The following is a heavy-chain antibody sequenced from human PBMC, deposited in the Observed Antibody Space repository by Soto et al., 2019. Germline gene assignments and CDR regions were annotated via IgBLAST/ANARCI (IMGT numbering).Heavy chain of an antibody. V-gene: IGHV4-30-4*01. J-gene: IGHJ5*02. Sequence: SETLSLTCTVSGGSISSGDYYWSWIRQPPGKGLEWIGYIYYSGSTYYNPSLKSRVTIPVDTSKNQFSLKLSSVTAADTAVYYCARGSPGRYVWFDPWGQGTLVTVSS. CDR2: IYYSGST. CDR1: GGSISSGDYY. D-gene: IGHD1-26*01. CDR3: ARGSPGRYVWFDP.